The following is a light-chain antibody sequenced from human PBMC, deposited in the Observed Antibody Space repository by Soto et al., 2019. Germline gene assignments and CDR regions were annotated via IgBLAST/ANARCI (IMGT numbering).Light chain of an antibody. J-gene: IGKJ4*01. CDR2: DTF. CDR3: QQRSTWPLT. CDR1: QAISTY. V-gene: IGKV3-11*01. Sequence: IVLTQSPANLSVSPGGRATLSCRASQAISTYLAWYQQKPGQAPRLIIYDTFNRVSGVPDRYSGSGSGTVFTITINNVAPEDSAIYFCQQRSTWPLTFGAGTKVEI.